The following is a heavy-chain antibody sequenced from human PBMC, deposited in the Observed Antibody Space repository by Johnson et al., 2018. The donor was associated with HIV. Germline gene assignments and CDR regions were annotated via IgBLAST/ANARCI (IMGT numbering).Heavy chain of an antibody. J-gene: IGHJ3*02. Sequence: QVQLVESGGGLVQPGGSLRLSCAASGFTFSSYAMHWVRQAPGKGLAWVAVISYDGSNKYYADSVKGRFTISRDNSKNTLYLQMNSLRAEDTAVYYCANSYSSSSGNNDYAFDIWGQGTMVNVSS. CDR1: GFTFSSYA. D-gene: IGHD6-6*01. CDR3: ANSYSSSSGNNDYAFDI. V-gene: IGHV3-30*04. CDR2: ISYDGSNK.